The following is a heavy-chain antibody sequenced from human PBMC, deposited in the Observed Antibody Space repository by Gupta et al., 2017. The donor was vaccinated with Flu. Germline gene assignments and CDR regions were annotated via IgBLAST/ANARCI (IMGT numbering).Heavy chain of an antibody. V-gene: IGHV3-23*01. CDR2: ISGSGGDT. J-gene: IGHJ4*02. D-gene: IGHD2-15*01. CDR1: GFTFSSYA. Sequence: EVQLLESGGGLVQPGGSLRLSCAASGFTFSSYAMSWVRQAPGKGLEWVSTISGSGGDTYNADSVKGRFTISRDNSKNTLYLQMSSLRADDTAVYYCAKDHPVTVAATPVGVLDYWGQGTLVTVSS. CDR3: AKDHPVTVAATPVGVLDY.